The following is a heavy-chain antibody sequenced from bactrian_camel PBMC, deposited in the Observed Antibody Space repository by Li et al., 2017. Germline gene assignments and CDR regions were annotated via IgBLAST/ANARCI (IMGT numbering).Heavy chain of an antibody. Sequence: HVQLVESGGGSVQAGGSLRLSCAISGLTYDTYCLAWFRQAPGLEREGVAVIVSGGTTTHADSVKGRFTISRDNAKNTVYLQMNSLKSEDTALYYCATDVANGPMVAYRAFGYWGQGTQVTVS. CDR2: IVSGGTT. D-gene: IGHD7*01. V-gene: IGHV3S55*01. J-gene: IGHJ6*01. CDR1: GLTYDTYC. CDR3: ATDVANGPMVAYRAFGY.